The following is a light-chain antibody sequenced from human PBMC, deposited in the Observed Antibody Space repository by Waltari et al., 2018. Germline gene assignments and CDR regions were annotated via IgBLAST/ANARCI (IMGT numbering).Light chain of an antibody. CDR1: ISALGPFKF. Sequence: QSALTQPASVSASPGQSLTVPRSGSISALGPFKFFSCFQQYPGTPPRLIFSDVNKRPPGISDRFSATKSGNVASLTISGLQADDEADYYCCSFTSSSTYVFGSGTTVTVL. CDR3: CSFTSSSTYV. CDR2: DVN. J-gene: IGLJ1*01. V-gene: IGLV2-23*02.